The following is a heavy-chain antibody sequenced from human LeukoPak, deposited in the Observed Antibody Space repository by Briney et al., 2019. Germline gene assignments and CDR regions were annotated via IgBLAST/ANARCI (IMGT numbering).Heavy chain of an antibody. CDR2: INHSGST. D-gene: IGHD3-22*01. CDR1: GGSFSGYY. CDR3: ARRPGYYYDSSGYRFYYYYYMDV. V-gene: IGHV4-34*01. Sequence: SETLSLTCAVYGGSFSGYYWSWIRQPPGKGLEWIGEINHSGSTNYNPSLKSRVTISVDTSKNQFSLKLSSVTAADTAVYYCARRPGYYYDSSGYRFYYYYYMDVWGKGTTVTISS. J-gene: IGHJ6*03.